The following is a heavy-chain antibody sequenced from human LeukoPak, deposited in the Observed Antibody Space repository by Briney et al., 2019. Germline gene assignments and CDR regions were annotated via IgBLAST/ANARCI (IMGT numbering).Heavy chain of an antibody. CDR2: TYYRSKWYN. CDR1: GDSVSSNSAA. Sequence: SQTLSLTCAISGDSVSSNSAAWNWIRQSPSRGLEWLGRTYYRSKWYNDYAVSVKSRITINPDTSKNQFSLQLNSVTPEDTAVYYCARTPLAAEPPYDAFDIWGQGTMVTVSS. CDR3: ARTPLAAEPPYDAFDI. J-gene: IGHJ3*02. D-gene: IGHD6-13*01. V-gene: IGHV6-1*01.